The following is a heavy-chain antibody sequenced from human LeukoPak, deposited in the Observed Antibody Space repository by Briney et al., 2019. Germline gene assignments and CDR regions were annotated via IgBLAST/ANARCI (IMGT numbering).Heavy chain of an antibody. J-gene: IGHJ4*02. D-gene: IGHD2-21*01. Sequence: PGESLKIPCTASGFNLRHYEVNSVRQAAGNGLEWLLYTATSDTTYFYAGSIKGRFTVSRDNANNLVYLQRNTLRADDTALYYCAREMPNCGGDCYDLWGQGTLVTVSS. CDR1: GFNLRHYE. CDR3: AREMPNCGGDCYDL. CDR2: TATSDTTY. V-gene: IGHV3-48*03.